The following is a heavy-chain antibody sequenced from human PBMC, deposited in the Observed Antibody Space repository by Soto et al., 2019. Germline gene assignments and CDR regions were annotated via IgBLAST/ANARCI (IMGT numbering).Heavy chain of an antibody. CDR2: ISYDGSSK. CDR3: SKDRRGGRAVLDS. Sequence: GGSLRLSCAASGFSFSNYGMHWVRQAPGKGLEWVAVISYDGSSKYHADSVKGRFTISRDNSKNTLHLQMNSLRAEDTAVYYCSKDRRGGRAVLDSWGQGNLV. D-gene: IGHD2-8*01. V-gene: IGHV3-30*18. CDR1: GFSFSNYG. J-gene: IGHJ4*02.